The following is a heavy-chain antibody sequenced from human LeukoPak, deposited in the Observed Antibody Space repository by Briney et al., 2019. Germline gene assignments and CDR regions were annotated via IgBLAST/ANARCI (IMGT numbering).Heavy chain of an antibody. CDR1: GYTFTSYY. Sequence: ASVKVSCKASGYTFTSYYMHWVRQAPGQGLECMGIINHSSGRTSYAQKFQGRVTMTRDTSTSTVYMELSSLRSEDTAVYYCARLATAPETPFDYWGQGTLVTVSS. CDR2: INHSSGRT. J-gene: IGHJ4*02. D-gene: IGHD5-12*01. V-gene: IGHV1-46*01. CDR3: ARLATAPETPFDY.